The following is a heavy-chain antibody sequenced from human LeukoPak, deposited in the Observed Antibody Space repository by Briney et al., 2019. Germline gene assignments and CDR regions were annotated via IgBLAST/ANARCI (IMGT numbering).Heavy chain of an antibody. J-gene: IGHJ5*02. D-gene: IGHD2-2*02. CDR2: ISSSSSYI. V-gene: IGHV3-21*01. CDR1: GFTFSSYS. Sequence: GGSLRLSCAASGFTFSSYSMNWVRQAPGKGLEWVSSISSSSSYIYYADSVEGRFTISRDNAKNSLYLQMNSLRAEDTAVYYCARGGPAAIYAWFDPWGQGTLVTVSS. CDR3: ARGGPAAIYAWFDP.